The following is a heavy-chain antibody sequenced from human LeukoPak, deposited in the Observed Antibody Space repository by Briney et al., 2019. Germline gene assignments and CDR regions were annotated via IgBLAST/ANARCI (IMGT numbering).Heavy chain of an antibody. V-gene: IGHV1-2*02. D-gene: IGHD1-26*01. Sequence: GASVKVSCKSSGYTFTVYFIHWMRQAPGQGLEWMGWINANSGDTHYAQKFQGRVFMTRDTSISTVYMELSRLTTDDTAVYYCARDPSPYTGSYFDYWGQGALVPVSS. CDR3: ARDPSPYTGSYFDY. CDR1: GYTFTVYF. CDR2: INANSGDT. J-gene: IGHJ4*02.